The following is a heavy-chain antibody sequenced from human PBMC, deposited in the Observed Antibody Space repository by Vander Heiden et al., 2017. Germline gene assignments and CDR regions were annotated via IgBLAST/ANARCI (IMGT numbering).Heavy chain of an antibody. V-gene: IGHV3-21*01. J-gene: IGHJ2*01. CDR3: ARFYSYGHNGDWYFDL. CDR1: VFTFISNS. D-gene: IGHD5-18*01. Sequence: EGPLVESGGGLVKPGASMSLCCPASVFTFISNSMNWVRQAPGKVLEWFSSISSSSSYIYYADSVKGRFTISRDNAKNSLYLQMNSLRAEDTAVYYCARFYSYGHNGDWYFDLWGRGTLVTVSS. CDR2: ISSSSSYI.